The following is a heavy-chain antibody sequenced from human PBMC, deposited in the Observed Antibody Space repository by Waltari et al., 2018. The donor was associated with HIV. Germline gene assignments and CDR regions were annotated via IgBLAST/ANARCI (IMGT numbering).Heavy chain of an antibody. CDR2: ISAYNCNT. V-gene: IGHV1-18*01. D-gene: IGHD3-22*01. Sequence: QVQLVQPGAEVKKPGASVQVSCTASRYTFTSYGISWVRQAPGQGSEWMGWISAYNCNTKYAQKLQGRVTMTTDTSTSTAYMELRSLRSDDTAVYYCARVKLRYYYDSSGQNWFDPWGQGTLVTVSS. CDR3: ARVKLRYYYDSSGQNWFDP. J-gene: IGHJ5*02. CDR1: RYTFTSYG.